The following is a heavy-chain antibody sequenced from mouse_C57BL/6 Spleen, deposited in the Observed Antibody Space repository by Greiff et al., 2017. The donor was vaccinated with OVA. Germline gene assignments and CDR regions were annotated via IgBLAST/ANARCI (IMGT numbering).Heavy chain of an antibody. V-gene: IGHV1-64*01. D-gene: IGHD2-3*01. CDR1: GYTFTSYW. CDR2: IHPNSGST. CDR3: GRGDDYAMDY. Sequence: QVQLQQPGAELVKPGASVKLSCTASGYTFTSYWMHWVKQRPGQGLEWIGMIHPNSGSTNYNEKFKSKATLTVDKSSSTAYMQLSSLTSEDSAVYYCGRGDDYAMDYWGQGTSVTVSS. J-gene: IGHJ4*01.